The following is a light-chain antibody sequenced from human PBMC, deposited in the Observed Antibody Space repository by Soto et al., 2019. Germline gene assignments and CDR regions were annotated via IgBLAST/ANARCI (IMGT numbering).Light chain of an antibody. CDR1: RSDVGGYNH. CDR2: DVN. V-gene: IGLV2-23*02. J-gene: IGLJ3*02. CDR3: CSYAGSRTLV. Sequence: QSALTQPASVSGSPGQSITISCTGTRSDVGGYNHVSWYQQHPGKAPKLMIYDVNKRPSGVSNHFSGSKSGNTASLTISGLQVEDEASYYCCSYAGSRTLVFGGGTKLTVL.